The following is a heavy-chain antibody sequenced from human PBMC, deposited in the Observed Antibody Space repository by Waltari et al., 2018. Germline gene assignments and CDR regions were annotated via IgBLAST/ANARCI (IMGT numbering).Heavy chain of an antibody. J-gene: IGHJ4*02. CDR3: AKGKIGQQLVRDFDY. CDR1: GFIFSNYA. Sequence: VQLVESGGGVVQPGGSLRPSCAASGFIFSNYARHWVRQAPGKVLEWSSFIRYDGSNEYYADSVKGRFTISRDNSKNTLYLQMNSLRAEDTAVYYCAKGKIGQQLVRDFDYWGQGTLVTVSS. D-gene: IGHD6-13*01. CDR2: IRYDGSNE. V-gene: IGHV3-30*02.